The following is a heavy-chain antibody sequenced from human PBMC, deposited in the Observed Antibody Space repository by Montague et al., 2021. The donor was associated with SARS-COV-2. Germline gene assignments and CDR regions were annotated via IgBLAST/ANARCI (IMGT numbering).Heavy chain of an antibody. CDR1: GGSISSSSYY. CDR2: IYYSGST. CDR3: ARVGRQQLVRLYGMDV. V-gene: IGHV4-39*07. J-gene: IGHJ6*02. Sequence: SETLSLTCTVSGGSISSSSYYWGWIRQPPGKGLEWIGSIYYSGSTYHNPSLKSRVTISVDTSKNQFSLKLSSATAADTAVYYCARVGRQQLVRLYGMDVWGQGTPVTVSS. D-gene: IGHD6-13*01.